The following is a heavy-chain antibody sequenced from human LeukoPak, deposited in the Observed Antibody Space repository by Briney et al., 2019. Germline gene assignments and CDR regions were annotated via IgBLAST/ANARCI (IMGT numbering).Heavy chain of an antibody. CDR1: GFTFSSYA. Sequence: GGSLRLSCAASGFTFSSYAMSWVRQAPGKGLEWVSAISGSGGSTYYADSVKGRFTISRDDAKNMLFLQMNSLRGEDTAVYHCVRGGPSTWFWGQGTLVTVSS. V-gene: IGHV3-23*01. CDR3: VRGGPSTWF. J-gene: IGHJ4*02. CDR2: ISGSGGST. D-gene: IGHD3-22*01.